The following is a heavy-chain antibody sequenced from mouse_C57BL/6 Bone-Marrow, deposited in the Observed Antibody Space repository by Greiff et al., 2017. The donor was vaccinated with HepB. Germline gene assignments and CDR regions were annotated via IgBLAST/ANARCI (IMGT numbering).Heavy chain of an antibody. V-gene: IGHV14-3*01. Sequence: EVQRVESVAELVRPGASVKLSCTASGFNIKNTYMHWVKQRPEQGLEWIGRIDPANGNTKYAPKFQGKATITADTSSNTAYLQLSSLTSEDTAIYYCARGYYGSSYAMDYWGQGTSVTVSS. J-gene: IGHJ4*01. CDR3: ARGYYGSSYAMDY. D-gene: IGHD1-1*01. CDR2: IDPANGNT. CDR1: GFNIKNTY.